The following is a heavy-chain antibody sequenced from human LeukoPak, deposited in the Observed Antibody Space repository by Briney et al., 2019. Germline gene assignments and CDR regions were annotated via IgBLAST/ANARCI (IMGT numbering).Heavy chain of an antibody. CDR1: GGSISSYY. Sequence: SETLSLTCTVSGGSISSYYWSWIRQPPGKGLEWIGYIYYSGSTNYNPSLKSRVTISVDTSKNQFSLKLSSVTAADTAVYYCARGRIQLWLDWGQGTLVTVSS. J-gene: IGHJ4*02. CDR3: ARGRIQLWLD. CDR2: IYYSGST. V-gene: IGHV4-59*01. D-gene: IGHD5-18*01.